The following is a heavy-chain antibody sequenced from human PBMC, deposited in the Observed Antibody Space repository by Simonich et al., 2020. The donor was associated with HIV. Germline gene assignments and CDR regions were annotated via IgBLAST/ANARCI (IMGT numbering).Heavy chain of an antibody. J-gene: IGHJ4*02. D-gene: IGHD2-8*02. Sequence: EVQLMESGGGLVQPGGSLRLSCAASGLTFTGYSMNWVRQAPGKGLEWISYISRSSISIYYADSVKGRFTISRDNAKNSLYLQMNSLRAEDTAVYYCARDGGVLNYWGQGALVTVSS. CDR2: ISRSSISI. V-gene: IGHV3-48*01. CDR1: GLTFTGYS. CDR3: ARDGGVLNY.